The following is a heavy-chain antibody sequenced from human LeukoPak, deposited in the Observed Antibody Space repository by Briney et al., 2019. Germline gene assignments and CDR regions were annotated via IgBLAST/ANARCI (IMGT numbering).Heavy chain of an antibody. CDR1: GGSISSYY. J-gene: IGHJ3*02. D-gene: IGHD1-26*01. CDR3: ARRQVGARAFDI. Sequence: SETLSLTCTVSGGSISSYYWSWIRQPPGKGLEWIGYIYYSGSTNYNPSLKSRVTISVDTSKNQFSLKLSSVAAADTAVYYCARRQVGARAFDIWGQGTMVTVSS. V-gene: IGHV4-59*08. CDR2: IYYSGST.